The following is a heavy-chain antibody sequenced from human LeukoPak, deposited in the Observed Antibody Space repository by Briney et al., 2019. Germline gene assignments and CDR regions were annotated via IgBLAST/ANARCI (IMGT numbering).Heavy chain of an antibody. J-gene: IGHJ2*01. D-gene: IGHD6-6*01. V-gene: IGHV4-39*07. CDR3: ARFGAPKHSSIAARFDWYFDL. Sequence: PSETLSLTCTVSGGSISSSSYYWGWIRQPPGKGLEWIGSIYYSGSTYYNPSLKSRVTISVDTSKNQFSLKLSSVTAADTAVYYCARFGAPKHSSIAARFDWYFDLWGRGTLVTVSS. CDR2: IYYSGST. CDR1: GGSISSSSYY.